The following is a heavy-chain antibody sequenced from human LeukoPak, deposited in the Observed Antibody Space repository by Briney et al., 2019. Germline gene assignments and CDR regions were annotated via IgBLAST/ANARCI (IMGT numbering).Heavy chain of an antibody. CDR1: GFTVSSKY. D-gene: IGHD6-13*01. Sequence: GGSLRLSCAASGFTVSSKYMTWVRQAPGKGLEWVSVFYSSGTTNYADSVKGRFIISRDNSKNTLYLQMNSLRAEDTAVYYCASRGEYSSSWYGMDVWGQGTTVTVSS. J-gene: IGHJ6*02. CDR2: FYSSGTT. CDR3: ASRGEYSSSWYGMDV. V-gene: IGHV3-53*01.